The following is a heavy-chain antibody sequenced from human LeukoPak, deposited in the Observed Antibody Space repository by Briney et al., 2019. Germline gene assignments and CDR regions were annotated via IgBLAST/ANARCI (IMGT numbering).Heavy chain of an antibody. D-gene: IGHD1-26*01. CDR3: ARGSGRRPYYFDY. J-gene: IGHJ4*02. V-gene: IGHV4-59*01. CDR1: GASFSSYY. Sequence: SETLSLTCTVSGASFSSYYWSWIRQPPGKGLEWIGYINNSGSTNYNPSFKSRVTISVGTSRNQFSLRLSSVTPADTAVYYCARGSGRRPYYFDYWGQGTLVTVSS. CDR2: INNSGST.